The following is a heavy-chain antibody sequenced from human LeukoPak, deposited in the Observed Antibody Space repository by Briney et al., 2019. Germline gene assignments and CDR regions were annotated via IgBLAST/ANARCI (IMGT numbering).Heavy chain of an antibody. CDR1: GGSISSYY. CDR3: ASHVGYTTTFLMYYFDY. D-gene: IGHD6-13*01. CDR2: IYYSGST. V-gene: IGHV4-59*12. J-gene: IGHJ4*02. Sequence: PSETLSLTCTVSGGSISSYYWSWTRQPPGKGLEWIGYIYYSGSTNYNPSLKSRVTISVDTSKNQFSLKLSSVTAADTAVYYCASHVGYTTTFLMYYFDYWGQGTLVTVSS.